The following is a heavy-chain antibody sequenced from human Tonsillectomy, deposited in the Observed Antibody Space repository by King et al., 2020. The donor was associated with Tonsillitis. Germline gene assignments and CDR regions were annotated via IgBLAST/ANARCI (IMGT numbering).Heavy chain of an antibody. Sequence: VQLVESGGGVVQPGRSLRLSCTASGFITFSSYGFHWVRQAPGKGLEWVAVISEDGSDVYYAESVKGRFTISRDNSKNTLYLQMSSLRPDDTAVYYCAKDFDGYSYYHYYYYMDVWGEGTTVTVSS. V-gene: IGHV3-30*18. CDR2: ISEDGSDV. D-gene: IGHD3-22*01. CDR3: AKDFDGYSYYHYYYYMDV. CDR1: GFITFSSYG. J-gene: IGHJ6*03.